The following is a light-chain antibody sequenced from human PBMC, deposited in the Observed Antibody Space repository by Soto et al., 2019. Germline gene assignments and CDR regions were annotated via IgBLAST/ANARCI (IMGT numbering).Light chain of an antibody. Sequence: EIVLTQSPGTLSLSPGERATLSCRASQSVTSTFLAWYQQQRGQAPRLVTHGASCRATVIPDRFSGSGSGTDFTLTISRLQPEDFAVYYCQHYGDSPYTFGQGTKLEIK. CDR3: QHYGDSPYT. CDR1: QSVTSTF. V-gene: IGKV3-20*01. CDR2: GAS. J-gene: IGKJ2*01.